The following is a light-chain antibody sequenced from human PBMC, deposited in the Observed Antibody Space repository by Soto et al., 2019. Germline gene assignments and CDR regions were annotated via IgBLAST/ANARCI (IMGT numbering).Light chain of an antibody. Sequence: EIVLTQSPGTLSLSPGERATLSCRASQSVDSNYLAWYQQKPGQAPRILIFGASGRATGIPDRFSGSGSGTDFTLTIDRLEPEDFAVYYCHQYYSSPTTFGGGTKVEIK. CDR1: QSVDSNY. V-gene: IGKV3-20*01. J-gene: IGKJ4*01. CDR3: HQYYSSPTT. CDR2: GAS.